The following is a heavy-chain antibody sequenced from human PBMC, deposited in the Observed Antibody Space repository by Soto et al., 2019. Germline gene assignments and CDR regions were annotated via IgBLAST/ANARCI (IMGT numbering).Heavy chain of an antibody. CDR3: VRGRSTYAS. Sequence: GGSLRLSCTASGFTFSDSWMTWVRQAPGKGLEWVARIKPDESEKKYADSVKGRFSISRDKAKNSMYLQMDSLRGEDTAVYYCVRGRSTYASWGQGTLVNVS. J-gene: IGHJ5*02. CDR1: GFTFSDSW. CDR2: IKPDESEK. V-gene: IGHV3-7*01. D-gene: IGHD4-4*01.